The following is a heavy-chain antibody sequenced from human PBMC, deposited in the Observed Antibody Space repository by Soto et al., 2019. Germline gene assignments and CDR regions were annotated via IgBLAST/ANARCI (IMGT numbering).Heavy chain of an antibody. CDR3: ARDSVYGGNPPPFDY. J-gene: IGHJ4*02. Sequence: EVQLVESGGGLVKPGGSLRLSCAASGFTFSSYSMNWVRQAPGKGLEWVSFISTGGSYIYYADSVKGRFTISRDNAKNSLYLQMNSLRADDTAVYYCARDSVYGGNPPPFDYWGQGTLVTVSS. CDR1: GFTFSSYS. V-gene: IGHV3-21*02. CDR2: ISTGGSYI. D-gene: IGHD4-17*01.